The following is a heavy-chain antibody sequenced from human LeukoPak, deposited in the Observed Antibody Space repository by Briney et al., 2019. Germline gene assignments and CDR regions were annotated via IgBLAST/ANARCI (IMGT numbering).Heavy chain of an antibody. CDR2: TNHSGST. CDR3: ARGGEGHYYGSASQDY. J-gene: IGHJ4*02. D-gene: IGHD3-10*01. V-gene: IGHV4-34*01. Sequence: NPSETLSLTCTVYGGSISSYYWSWIRQPPGKGLEWIGETNHSGSTNYKPSLKSRVSISIDTSRSQFSLRLSSVTAADTAVYYCARGGEGHYYGSASQDYWGQGTLVTVSS. CDR1: GGSISSYY.